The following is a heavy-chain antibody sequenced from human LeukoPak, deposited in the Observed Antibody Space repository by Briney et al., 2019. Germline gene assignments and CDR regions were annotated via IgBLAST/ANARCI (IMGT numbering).Heavy chain of an antibody. CDR1: GFTISGCA. V-gene: IGHV3-23*01. J-gene: IGHJ6*03. D-gene: IGHD3-10*01. CDR3: AKATHGDYYYYMDV. CDR2: ISYSGTST. Sequence: GGSLRLSCAASGFTISGCAMAWVRQAPGKGLEWVSTISYSGTSTYYADSVKGRFTISRDNSENTVYLQMNSLRAEDTALYYCAKATHGDYYYYMDVWGKGTTVTVSS.